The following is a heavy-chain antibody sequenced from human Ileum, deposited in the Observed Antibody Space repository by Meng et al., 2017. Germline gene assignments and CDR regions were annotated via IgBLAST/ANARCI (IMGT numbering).Heavy chain of an antibody. CDR2: VKGDGSEE. Sequence: GESLKISCVGSGFTFSSFWMSWVRQAPGKGLEWVAGVKGDGSEESYVDSVKGRFTISRDNAKNSLYLQMGSLGAEDTALYYCATSFGSAFDIWGQGTMVTVSS. CDR3: ATSFGSAFDI. V-gene: IGHV3-7*01. J-gene: IGHJ3*02. CDR1: GFTFSSFW. D-gene: IGHD3-10*01.